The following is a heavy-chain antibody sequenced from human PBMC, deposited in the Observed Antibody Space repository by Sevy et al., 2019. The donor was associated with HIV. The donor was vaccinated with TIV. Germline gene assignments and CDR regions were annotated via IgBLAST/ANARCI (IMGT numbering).Heavy chain of an antibody. J-gene: IGHJ6*02. CDR2: ISYDGSNK. V-gene: IGHV3-30*18. D-gene: IGHD4-4*01. Sequence: GGSLRLSCAASGFTFSSYGMHWVRQAPGKGLEWVAVISYDGSNKYYADSVKGRFTISRDNSKNTLYLQMNSLRAEDTAVYYCAKDVGDYSNYYYYYGMDVWGQGTTVTVYS. CDR3: AKDVGDYSNYYYYYGMDV. CDR1: GFTFSSYG.